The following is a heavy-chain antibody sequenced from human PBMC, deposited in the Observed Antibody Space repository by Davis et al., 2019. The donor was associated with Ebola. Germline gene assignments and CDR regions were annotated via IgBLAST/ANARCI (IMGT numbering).Heavy chain of an antibody. CDR2: ISGSGGST. J-gene: IGHJ4*02. CDR3: ARGGGSYSVDY. Sequence: GESLKISCTASGFTFSSYAMHWVRQAPGKGLEWVSAISGSGGSTYYADSVKGRFTISRDNSKNTLYLQMNSLRAEDTAVYYCARGGGSYSVDYWGQGTLVTVSS. D-gene: IGHD1-26*01. V-gene: IGHV3-23*01. CDR1: GFTFSSYA.